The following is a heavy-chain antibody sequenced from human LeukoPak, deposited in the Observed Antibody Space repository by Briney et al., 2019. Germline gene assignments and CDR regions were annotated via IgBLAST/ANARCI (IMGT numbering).Heavy chain of an antibody. Sequence: GGSLRLSCAASGFTFSSYAMSWVRQAPGKGLEGVSAISGSGGSTYYADSVKGRFTISRDNSKNTLYLQMNSLRAEDTAVYYCASEIVGDNRYFDYWGQGTLVTVSS. J-gene: IGHJ4*02. D-gene: IGHD1-26*01. CDR1: GFTFSSYA. CDR2: ISGSGGST. V-gene: IGHV3-23*01. CDR3: ASEIVGDNRYFDY.